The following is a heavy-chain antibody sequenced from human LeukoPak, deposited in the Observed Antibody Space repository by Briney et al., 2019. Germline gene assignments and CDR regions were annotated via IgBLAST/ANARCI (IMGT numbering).Heavy chain of an antibody. Sequence: PGGSLRLSCAASGFTFSSYSMNWVRQAPGKGLEWVSYISSYSSPIYYADSVKGRFTISRDNAKNSPYLQMNSLRAEDTAAYYCPRAPGYCSGGSCYSAYFDNWGQGTLVTVSS. J-gene: IGHJ4*02. CDR3: PRAPGYCSGGSCYSAYFDN. D-gene: IGHD2-15*01. CDR1: GFTFSSYS. V-gene: IGHV3-48*01. CDR2: ISSYSSPI.